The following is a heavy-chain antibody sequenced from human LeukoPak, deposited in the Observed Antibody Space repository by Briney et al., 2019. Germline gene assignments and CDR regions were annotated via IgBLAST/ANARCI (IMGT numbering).Heavy chain of an antibody. Sequence: PSETLSLTCTVSGGSISSSSYYWGWIRQPPGKGLEWIGSIYYSGSTYYNPSLKSRVTISVDTSKNQFSLKLSSVTAADTAAYYCARPSIAAAGTFDYWGQGTLVTVSS. CDR3: ARPSIAAAGTFDY. D-gene: IGHD6-13*01. CDR2: IYYSGST. J-gene: IGHJ4*02. CDR1: GGSISSSSYY. V-gene: IGHV4-39*01.